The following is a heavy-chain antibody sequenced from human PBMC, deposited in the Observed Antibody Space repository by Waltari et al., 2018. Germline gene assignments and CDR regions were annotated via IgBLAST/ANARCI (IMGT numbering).Heavy chain of an antibody. CDR2: IIPILGIA. D-gene: IGHD6-6*01. V-gene: IGHV1-69*10. CDR3: AFVIAAREIGAFDY. CDR1: GGTFSSSA. Sequence: QVQLVQSGAEVKKSGSSVKVSCKASGGTFSSSAISWVRQAPGQGLEWMGGIIPILGIANYAQKFQGRVTITADKSTSTAYMELSSLRSEDTAVYYCAFVIAAREIGAFDYWGQGTLVTVSS. J-gene: IGHJ4*02.